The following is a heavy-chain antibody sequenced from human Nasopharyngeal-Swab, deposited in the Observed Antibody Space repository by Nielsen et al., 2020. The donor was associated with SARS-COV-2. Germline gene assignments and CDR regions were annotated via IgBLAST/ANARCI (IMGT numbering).Heavy chain of an antibody. CDR1: GFTFSSYG. V-gene: IGHV3-30*18. CDR2: ISYDGSNK. D-gene: IGHD3-16*02. CDR3: AKDLYDYVWGSYRDYYYGMDV. J-gene: IGHJ6*02. Sequence: GGSLRLSCAASGFTFSSYGMHWVRQAPGKGLEWVAVISYDGSNKYYADSVKGRFTISRDYSKNTLYLQMNSLRAEDTAVYYCAKDLYDYVWGSYRDYYYGMDVWGQGTTVTVSS.